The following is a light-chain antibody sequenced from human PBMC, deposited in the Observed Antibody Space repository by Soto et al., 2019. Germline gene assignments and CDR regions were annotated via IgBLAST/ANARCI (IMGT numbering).Light chain of an antibody. CDR1: SSDVGGYNF. J-gene: IGLJ1*01. Sequence: QSALTQPPSASGSPGQSVTISCTGTSSDVGGYNFVSWYQQHPGKAPKLIIYEVTKRPSGVPDRFSGSKSGNTASLTVSGLQAEDEADYYCSSYSGTNNYVFGTGKKVTV. CDR3: SSYSGTNNYV. CDR2: EVT. V-gene: IGLV2-8*01.